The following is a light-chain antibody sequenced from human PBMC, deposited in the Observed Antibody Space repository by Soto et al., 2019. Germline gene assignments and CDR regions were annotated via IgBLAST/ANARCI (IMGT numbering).Light chain of an antibody. Sequence: QSALPQPASVSGSPGQSINISCTGTSSDIGAYDYVSWYQQHPGKAPTLLIDRVINRPSGVFSRFSGSKSGNTVALTISELPAEDECNYYCSSYTSTPTLGVFVGGTKVTVL. CDR2: RVI. J-gene: IGLJ3*02. CDR1: SSDIGAYDY. V-gene: IGLV2-14*01. CDR3: SSYTSTPTLGV.